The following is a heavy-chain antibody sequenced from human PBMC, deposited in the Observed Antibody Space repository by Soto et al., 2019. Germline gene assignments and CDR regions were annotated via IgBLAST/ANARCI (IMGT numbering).Heavy chain of an antibody. J-gene: IGHJ4*02. Sequence: PWGSLRLSCAASGFTFSSYAMSWVRQAPGKGLEWVSAISGSGGSTYYADSVKGRFTISRDNSKNTLYLQMNSLRAEDTAVYYCAKDLFDFSSSRYFDYWGQGTLVTGSS. CDR3: AKDLFDFSSSRYFDY. CDR1: GFTFSSYA. V-gene: IGHV3-23*01. D-gene: IGHD6-6*01. CDR2: ISGSGGST.